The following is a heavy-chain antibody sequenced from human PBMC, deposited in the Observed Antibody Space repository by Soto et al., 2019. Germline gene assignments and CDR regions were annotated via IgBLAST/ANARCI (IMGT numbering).Heavy chain of an antibody. V-gene: IGHV1-8*01. CDR1: GYTFTSYD. J-gene: IGHJ6*02. CDR3: ARERTTRSMDV. D-gene: IGHD3-3*01. Sequence: QVQLVQSGAEVKKPGASVKVSCKASGYTFTSYDINWVRQATGHGLEWRGWMNPNSGNTGYAQKFQGSVTTTRNTSISTAYMEMSSLRSEDTAVYYCARERTTRSMDVWGQGTTVTVSS. CDR2: MNPNSGNT.